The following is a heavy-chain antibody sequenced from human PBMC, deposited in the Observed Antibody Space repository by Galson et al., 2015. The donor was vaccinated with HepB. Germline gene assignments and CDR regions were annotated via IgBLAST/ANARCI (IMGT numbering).Heavy chain of an antibody. D-gene: IGHD6-13*01. CDR1: GFTFSPYG. J-gene: IGHJ4*02. CDR3: ARDRAFTGYTTSWMFDF. Sequence: SLRLSCAASGFTFSPYGMHWVRQAPGKGLEWVAVIWYHGSLTYYADSVKGRFTISRDNSKNTLYLQMSSLRAEDTAVCYCARDRAFTGYTTSWMFDFWGQGTLATVSS. CDR2: IWYHGSLT. V-gene: IGHV3-33*01.